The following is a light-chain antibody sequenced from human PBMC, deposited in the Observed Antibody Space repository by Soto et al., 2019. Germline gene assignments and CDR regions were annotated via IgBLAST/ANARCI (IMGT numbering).Light chain of an antibody. V-gene: IGKV3-20*01. CDR1: QSVFSSY. J-gene: IGKJ1*01. CDR2: GAS. CDR3: XXYGSSPWT. Sequence: EIVLTQSPGTLSLSPGERATLSCRASQSVFSSYLAWYQKKPGQAPRLLIYGASSRATGIPDRFSGSGSGTDLTLTISSLEPEDFALYXCXXYGSSPWTFGQGTKVEIK.